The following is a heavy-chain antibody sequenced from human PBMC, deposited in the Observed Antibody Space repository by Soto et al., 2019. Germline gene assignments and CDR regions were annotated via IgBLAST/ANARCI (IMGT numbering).Heavy chain of an antibody. CDR3: ARVPGP. Sequence: SETLSLTCAVHGGSFSGYIWTWIRQPPGKGLQWIGQINHSGSTYYNPSLRSRVSISVYTSNDQFSLELSSVTAADTAVYYCARVPGPWGQGTLVTVS. CDR2: INHSGST. V-gene: IGHV4-34*01. CDR1: GGSFSGYI. J-gene: IGHJ5*02.